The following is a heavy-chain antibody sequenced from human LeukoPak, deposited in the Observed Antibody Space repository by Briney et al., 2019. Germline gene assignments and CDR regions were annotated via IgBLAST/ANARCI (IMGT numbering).Heavy chain of an antibody. J-gene: IGHJ1*01. V-gene: IGHV1-46*01. CDR1: GYTFTSYY. CDR2: INPSGGST. CDR3: ARTDLYYYDSSGYHEYFQH. D-gene: IGHD3-22*01. Sequence: ASVKVSCKASGYTFTSYYMHWVRQAPGQGLEWMGIINPSGGSTSYAQKFQGRVTITRDTSASTAYMELSSLRSEDMAVYYCARTDLYYYDSSGYHEYFQHWGQGTLVTVSS.